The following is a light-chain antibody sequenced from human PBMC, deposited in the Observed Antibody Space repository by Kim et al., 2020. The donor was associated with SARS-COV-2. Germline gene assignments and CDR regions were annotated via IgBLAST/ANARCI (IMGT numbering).Light chain of an antibody. CDR2: DAS. CDR1: QSVSGY. V-gene: IGKV3-11*01. CDR3: QQRSNWPGLT. J-gene: IGKJ4*01. Sequence: SPGERAPPSCRASQSVSGYLAWYQHKPRPAPRLLIYDASNRATGIPARFSGSGSGTDFSLTISSLEPEDFAVYYCQQRSNWPGLTFGGGTKVDIK.